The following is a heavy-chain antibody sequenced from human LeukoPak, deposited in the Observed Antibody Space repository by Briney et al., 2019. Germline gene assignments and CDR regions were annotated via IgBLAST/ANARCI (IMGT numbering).Heavy chain of an antibody. CDR3: AGRMVRGVRAWFDP. Sequence: PGGSLRLSCAASGFTFSNAWMSWVRQPPGKGLEWIGEINHSGSTNYNPSLKSRVTISVDTSKNQFSLKLSSVTAADTAVYYCAGRMVRGVRAWFDPWGQGTLVTVSS. D-gene: IGHD3-10*01. J-gene: IGHJ5*02. CDR1: GFTFSNAW. CDR2: INHSGST. V-gene: IGHV4-34*08.